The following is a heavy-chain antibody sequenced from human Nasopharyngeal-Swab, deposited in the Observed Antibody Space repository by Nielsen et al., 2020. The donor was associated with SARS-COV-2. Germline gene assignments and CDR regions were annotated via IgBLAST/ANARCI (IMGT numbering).Heavy chain of an antibody. D-gene: IGHD3-3*01. V-gene: IGHV5-51*01. CDR2: IYPGDSDT. CDR1: GYSFTSYW. J-gene: IGHJ6*02. CDR3: VRLRHHDFWSGYYEWGDGMDV. Sequence: GESLKISCKGSGYSFTSYWIGWVRQMPGKGLEWMGIIYPGDSDTRYSPSFQGQVTISADKSISTAYLQWSSLKASDTAMYYCVRLRHHDFWSGYYEWGDGMDVWGQGTTVTVSS.